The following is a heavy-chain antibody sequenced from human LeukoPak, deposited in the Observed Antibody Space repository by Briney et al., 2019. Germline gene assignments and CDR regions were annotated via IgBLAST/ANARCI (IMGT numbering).Heavy chain of an antibody. V-gene: IGHV3-23*01. CDR1: GFTFSSYA. D-gene: IGHD3-22*01. CDR3: AKGAHYYGSREGFGLDYFDY. Sequence: GGSLRLSCAASGFTFSSYAMSWVRQAPGKGLEWVSAISGSGGSTYYADSVKGRFTISRDNSKNTLYLQMNSLRAEDTAVYYCAKGAHYYGSREGFGLDYFDYWGQGTLVTVSS. J-gene: IGHJ4*02. CDR2: ISGSGGST.